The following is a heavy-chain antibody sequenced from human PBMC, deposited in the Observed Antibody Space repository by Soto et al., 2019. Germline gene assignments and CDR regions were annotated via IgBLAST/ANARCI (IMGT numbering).Heavy chain of an antibody. V-gene: IGHV3-74*01. CDR1: GFTFSSYW. J-gene: IGHJ5*02. CDR3: ARDLSIFGYNNWFDP. CDR2: INSDGSST. D-gene: IGHD3-3*01. Sequence: GGSLRLSCAASGFTFSSYWMHWVRQAPGKGLVWVSRINSDGSSTSYADSVKGRFTISRDNAKNTLYLQMNSLRAEDTAVYYCARDLSIFGYNNWFDPWGQGTLVTVSS.